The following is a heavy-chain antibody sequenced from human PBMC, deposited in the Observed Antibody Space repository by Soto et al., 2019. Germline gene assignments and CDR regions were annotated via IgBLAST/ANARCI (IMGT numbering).Heavy chain of an antibody. CDR1: GFTFSSYG. V-gene: IGHV3-33*01. CDR2: IWYDGSNK. Sequence: QVQLVESGGGVVQPGRSLRLPCAASGFTFSSYGMHWVRQAPGKGLEWVAVIWYDGSNKYYADSVKGRFTISRDNSKNTLYLQMNSLRAEDTAVYYCARGGRLRVPDAFDIWGQGTMVTVSS. D-gene: IGHD5-12*01. CDR3: ARGGRLRVPDAFDI. J-gene: IGHJ3*02.